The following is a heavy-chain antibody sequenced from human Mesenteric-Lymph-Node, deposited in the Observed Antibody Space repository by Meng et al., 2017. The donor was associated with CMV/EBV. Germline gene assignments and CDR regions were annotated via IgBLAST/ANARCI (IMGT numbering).Heavy chain of an antibody. D-gene: IGHD1-14*01. V-gene: IGHV3-7*03. CDR1: CFIFSSSW. Sequence: GEALKISCVSSCFIFSSSWMSWVRQAPGKGLEWVANRKRDGSETVYVDPVKGRVTVSRDNAENSLYMQMNSLRAEDTAVYYCGREVTGGATALDLWGQGTLVTVSS. CDR2: RKRDGSET. J-gene: IGHJ5*02. CDR3: GREVTGGATALDL.